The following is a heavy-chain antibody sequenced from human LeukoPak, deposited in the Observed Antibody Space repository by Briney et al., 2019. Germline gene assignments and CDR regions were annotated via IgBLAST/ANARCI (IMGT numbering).Heavy chain of an antibody. D-gene: IGHD3-10*01. CDR2: ISSSSSYI. Sequence: PGGSLRLSCAASGFTFSSYAMSWVRQAPGKGLEWVSSISSSSSYIYYADSVKGRFTISRDNAKNSLYLQMNSLRAEDTAVYYCARDQTSVAGSGSYYSAFDIWGQGAMVTVSS. V-gene: IGHV3-21*01. CDR1: GFTFSSYA. J-gene: IGHJ3*02. CDR3: ARDQTSVAGSGSYYSAFDI.